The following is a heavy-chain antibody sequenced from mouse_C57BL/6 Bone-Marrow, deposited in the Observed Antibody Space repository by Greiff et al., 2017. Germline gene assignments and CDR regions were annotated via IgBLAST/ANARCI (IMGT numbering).Heavy chain of an antibody. Sequence: QVQLQQSGAELVRPGPSVKVSCKASGYAFTNYLIEWVKQRPGQGLEWIGVINPGSGGTKYNEKFQGKATLTADKSSSTAYMQLSSLTSEDSAVYFFARKRFITPYYNTMDDWGEENSVTASS. D-gene: IGHD1-1*01. CDR3: ARKRFITPYYNTMDD. CDR2: INPGSGGT. V-gene: IGHV1-54*01. J-gene: IGHJ4*01. CDR1: GYAFTNYL.